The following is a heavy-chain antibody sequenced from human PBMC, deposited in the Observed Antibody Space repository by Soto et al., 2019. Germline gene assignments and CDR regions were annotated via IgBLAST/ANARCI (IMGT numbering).Heavy chain of an antibody. CDR3: ARDRVPAATDYYYGMDV. Sequence: GGSVKVSCKASGYTFTSYGISWVRQAPGQGLEWMGWISAYNGNTNYAQKLQGRVTMTTDTSTSTAYMELRSLRSDDTAVYYCARDRVPAATDYYYGMDVWGQGTTVTVSS. CDR2: ISAYNGNT. CDR1: GYTFTSYG. V-gene: IGHV1-18*01. D-gene: IGHD2-2*01. J-gene: IGHJ6*02.